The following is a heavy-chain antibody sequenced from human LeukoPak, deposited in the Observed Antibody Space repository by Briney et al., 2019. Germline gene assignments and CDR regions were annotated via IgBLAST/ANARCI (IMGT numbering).Heavy chain of an antibody. CDR2: INHSGST. J-gene: IGHJ3*02. V-gene: IGHV4-34*01. Sequence: SETLSLTCAVYGGSFSGYYWSWIRQPSGKGLEWIGEINHSGSTNYNPSLKSRVTISVDTSKNQFSLKLSSVTAADTAVYYCARGRIGVLRYFAIWGQGTMVTVSS. D-gene: IGHD3-9*01. CDR3: ARGRIGVLRYFAI. CDR1: GGSFSGYY.